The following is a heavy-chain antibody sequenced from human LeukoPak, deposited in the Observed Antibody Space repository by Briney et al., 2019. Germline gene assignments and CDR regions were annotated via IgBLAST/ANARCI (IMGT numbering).Heavy chain of an antibody. CDR1: GYTFTGYY. D-gene: IGHD2-2*01. CDR3: ARARGDIVVVPAAIWFDP. J-gene: IGHJ5*02. V-gene: IGHV1-2*02. Sequence: ASVKVSCKASGYTFTGYYMHWVRQAPGQGLEWMGWIKPNNGGTNYAQKFQARVTMTRDTSISTAYMELSRLRSDDTAVYYCARARGDIVVVPAAIWFDPWGQGTLVTVSS. CDR2: IKPNNGGT.